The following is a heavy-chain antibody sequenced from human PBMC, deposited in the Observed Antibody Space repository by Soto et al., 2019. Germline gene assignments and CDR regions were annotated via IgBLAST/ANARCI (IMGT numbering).Heavy chain of an antibody. CDR3: AKETXXXXLDY. J-gene: IGHJ4*02. V-gene: IGHV3-30*03. CDR1: GFTFSSYG. Sequence: QVQLVESGGGVVQPGRSLRLSCAASGFTFSSYGMHWVRQAPGKGLEWVAVISYDGSNKYYADSVKGRFTISRDNSKXXXXXXXXXXXXXXXXXXXCAKETXXXXLDYWGQGTLVTVSS. CDR2: ISYDGSNK.